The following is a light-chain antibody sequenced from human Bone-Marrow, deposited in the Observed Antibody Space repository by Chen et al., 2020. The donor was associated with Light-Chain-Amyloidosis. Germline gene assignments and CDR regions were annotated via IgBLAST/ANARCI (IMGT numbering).Light chain of an antibody. CDR2: DDS. Sequence: SYVLTQPSSVSVAPGQTATIACGGNNTGSTSVHWYQQTPGQAPLLVVYDDSDRPSGIPERLSGSNSGNTATLTISRVAAGYEAGYYCQVWDRSSDRPVFGGGTKLTVL. CDR1: NTGSTS. J-gene: IGLJ3*02. CDR3: QVWDRSSDRPV. V-gene: IGLV3-21*02.